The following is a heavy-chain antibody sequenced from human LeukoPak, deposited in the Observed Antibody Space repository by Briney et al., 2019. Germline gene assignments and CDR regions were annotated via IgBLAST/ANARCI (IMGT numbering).Heavy chain of an antibody. V-gene: IGHV1-69*05. CDR1: GGTFSSYA. CDR2: IIPIFGTA. Sequence: SVKVSCKASGGTFSSYAISWVRQAPGQGLEWMGGIIPIFGTANYAQKFQGRVTMTRDTSTSTVYMELSSLRSEDTAVYYCARVRTSYEDSDAFDIWGQGTMVTVSS. CDR3: ARVRTSYEDSDAFDI. J-gene: IGHJ3*02. D-gene: IGHD1-26*01.